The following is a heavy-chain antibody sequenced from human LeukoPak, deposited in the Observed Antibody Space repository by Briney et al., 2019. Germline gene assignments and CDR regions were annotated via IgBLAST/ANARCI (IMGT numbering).Heavy chain of an antibody. CDR2: IIPIFGTG. CDR1: GGNFNTYA. V-gene: IGHV1-69*06. J-gene: IGHJ1*01. Sequence: SVKVSCKASGGNFNTYAISWVRQAPGQGLEWMGGIIPIFGTGNYTQKFQGRVTITADKSTNTAYMELSSLKSEDTAVYYCARDHDLTGTYEYLKYWGQGTLVSVSS. CDR3: ARDHDLTGTYEYLKY. D-gene: IGHD7-27*01.